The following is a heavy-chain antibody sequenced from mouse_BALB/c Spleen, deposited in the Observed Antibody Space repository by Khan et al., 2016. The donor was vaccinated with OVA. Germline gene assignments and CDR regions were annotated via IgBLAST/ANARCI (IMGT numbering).Heavy chain of an antibody. CDR3: ARDYGSLYWYFDV. D-gene: IGHD1-1*01. Sequence: EVQLQESGPGLVKPSQTVSLTCTVTGISITTGNYRWGWIRQFPGNKLEWIGYIYYSGTNTYNPSLTSRTTITRDTSKNQFFLEMNSLTAEDTAKYYCARDYGSLYWYFDVWGAGTTVTVAS. J-gene: IGHJ1*01. CDR2: IYYSGTN. CDR1: GISITTGNYR. V-gene: IGHV3-5*02.